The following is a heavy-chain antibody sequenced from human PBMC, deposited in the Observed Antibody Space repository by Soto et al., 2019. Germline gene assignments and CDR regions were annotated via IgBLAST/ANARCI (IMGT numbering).Heavy chain of an antibody. CDR1: GFTFSSYS. V-gene: IGHV3-48*01. Sequence: GSLRLSCAASGFTFSSYSMNWVRQAPGKGLEWVSYISSSSSTIYYADSVKGRFTISRDNAKNSLYLQMNSLRAEDTAVYYCSRDLNLGSFDYWGQGTLVTVSS. J-gene: IGHJ4*02. CDR2: ISSSSSTI. CDR3: SRDLNLGSFDY.